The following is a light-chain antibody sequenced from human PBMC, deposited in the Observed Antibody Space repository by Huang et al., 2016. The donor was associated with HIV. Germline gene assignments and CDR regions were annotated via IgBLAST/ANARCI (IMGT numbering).Light chain of an antibody. CDR2: KAS. CDR1: QSISSW. J-gene: IGKJ2*01. V-gene: IGKV1-5*03. CDR3: QQYNSYSRT. Sequence: DIQMTQSPSTLSASVGDRVTITCRASQSISSWLAWYQQKPGKAPKLLIYKASSLERGVPSRFSGSGSGTEFTLTISSLQPDDFATYYCQQYNSYSRTFGHGTKLEIK.